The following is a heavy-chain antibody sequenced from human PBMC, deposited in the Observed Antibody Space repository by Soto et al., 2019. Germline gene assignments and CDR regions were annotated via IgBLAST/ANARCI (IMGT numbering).Heavy chain of an antibody. D-gene: IGHD2-2*01. J-gene: IGHJ4*01. V-gene: IGHV3-74*01. CDR1: GFTFSNYW. Sequence: EVQLVESGGGLVQPGGSLRLSCAASGFTFSNYWMQWVRQAPGKGLVWVSRINRDGSSTTYADSVKGRFTISRDNAKSTLYLHMNSLRAADTVVSYCTRAGGSNTDRDYWGHGSLVTVSS. CDR2: INRDGSST. CDR3: TRAGGSNTDRDY.